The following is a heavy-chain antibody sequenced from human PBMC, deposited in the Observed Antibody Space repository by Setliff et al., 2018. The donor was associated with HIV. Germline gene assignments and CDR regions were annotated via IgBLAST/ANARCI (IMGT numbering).Heavy chain of an antibody. D-gene: IGHD6-19*01. V-gene: IGHV4-59*08. CDR3: ARYSSGWYRGAFDI. CDR1: GGSITVYY. J-gene: IGHJ3*02. Sequence: SETLSLTCTVSGGSITVYYWTWIRQAPGKGLEWIGNSYYSGSINSNPSLKSRVSISVDTSKNQFSLKLSSVTAADTAVYYCARYSSGWYRGAFDIWGQGTMVTVSS. CDR2: SYYSGSI.